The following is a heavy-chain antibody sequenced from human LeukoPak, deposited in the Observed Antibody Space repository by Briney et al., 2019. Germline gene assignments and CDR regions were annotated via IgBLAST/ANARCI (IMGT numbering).Heavy chain of an antibody. CDR3: ARDKGSGPKNDAFDI. V-gene: IGHV4-31*03. CDR1: GGSISSGGYY. Sequence: SSETLSLTCTVSGGSISSGGYYWSWIRQHPGKGLEWIGYIYYSGSTYYNPSLKSRVTISVDTSKNQFSLKLSSVTAADTAVYYCARDKGSGPKNDAFDIWGQGTMVTVSS. CDR2: IYYSGST. J-gene: IGHJ3*02. D-gene: IGHD5-12*01.